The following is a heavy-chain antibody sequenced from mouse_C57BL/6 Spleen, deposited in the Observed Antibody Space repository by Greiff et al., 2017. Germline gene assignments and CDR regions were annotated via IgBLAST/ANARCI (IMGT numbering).Heavy chain of an antibody. V-gene: IGHV1-69*01. J-gene: IGHJ1*03. CDR1: GYTFTSYW. Sequence: QVQLQQPGAELVMPGASVKLSCKASGYTFTSYWMHWVKQRPGQGLEWIGEIEPSDSYTNYNQKFKGKSTLTVDKSSSTAYMQLSSLTSEDSAVYYCARKGLTNRYFEVWGTGTTVTVSS. CDR2: IEPSDSYT. CDR3: ARKGLTNRYFEV. D-gene: IGHD1-3*01.